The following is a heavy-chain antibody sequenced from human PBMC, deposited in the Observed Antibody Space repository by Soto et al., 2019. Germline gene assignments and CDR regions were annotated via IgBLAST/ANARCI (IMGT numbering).Heavy chain of an antibody. CDR3: ATYYDFWRGYFPISYYYYMDV. CDR1: GFTFSSYW. V-gene: IGHV3-74*01. D-gene: IGHD3-3*01. J-gene: IGHJ6*03. CDR2: INSDGSST. Sequence: EVQLVESGGGLVQPGGSLRLSCAASGFTFSSYWMHWVRQAPGKGLVWVSRINSDGSSTSYADSVKGRFTISRDNAKNTLYLQMNSRRAEDTAVYSCATYYDFWRGYFPISYYYYMDVWAKGPRSPSP.